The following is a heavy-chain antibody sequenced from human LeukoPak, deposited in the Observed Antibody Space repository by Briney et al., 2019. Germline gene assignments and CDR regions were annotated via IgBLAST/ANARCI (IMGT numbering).Heavy chain of an antibody. CDR2: INAGNGNT. V-gene: IGHV1-3*03. J-gene: IGHJ4*02. CDR3: ARVNNWNGPFDY. Sequence: ASVKVSCKASGYAFTSYAMHWVRQAPGQRLEWMGWINAGNGNTKYSQEFQGRVTITRDTSASTAYMELSSLRSEDMAVYYCARVNNWNGPFDYWGQGTLVTVSS. D-gene: IGHD1-1*01. CDR1: GYAFTSYA.